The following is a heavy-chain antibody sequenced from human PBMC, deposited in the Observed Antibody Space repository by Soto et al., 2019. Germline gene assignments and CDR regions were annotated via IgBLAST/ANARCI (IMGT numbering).Heavy chain of an antibody. D-gene: IGHD2-15*01. Sequence: SETLSLTCAVSGGSISSVGYSWIWIRQPPGKGLEWIGYIYHSGSTYYNPSLKSRVTISVDRSKNQFSLKLSSVTAADTAVYYCATVGFPHCSGGSCSGRVFDPCGQGTLVTVSS. CDR3: ATVGFPHCSGGSCSGRVFDP. CDR2: IYHSGST. J-gene: IGHJ5*02. CDR1: GGSISSVGYS. V-gene: IGHV4-30-2*01.